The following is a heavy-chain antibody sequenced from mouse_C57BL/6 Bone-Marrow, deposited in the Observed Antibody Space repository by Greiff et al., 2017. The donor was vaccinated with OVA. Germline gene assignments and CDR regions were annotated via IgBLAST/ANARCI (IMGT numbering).Heavy chain of an antibody. Sequence: QVQLQQPGAELVRPGSSVKLSCKASGYTFTSYWMHWVKQRPIQGLEWIGNIDPSDSETHYNQKFKDKATLTVDKSSSPAYMQLSSLTSEDSAVYYCARRTGAKGMDYWGQGTSVTVSS. J-gene: IGHJ4*01. CDR2: IDPSDSET. CDR1: GYTFTSYW. CDR3: ARRTGAKGMDY. D-gene: IGHD4-1*01. V-gene: IGHV1-52*01.